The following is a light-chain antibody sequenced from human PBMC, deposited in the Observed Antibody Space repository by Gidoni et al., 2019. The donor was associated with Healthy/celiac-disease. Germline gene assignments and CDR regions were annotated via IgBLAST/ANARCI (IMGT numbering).Light chain of an antibody. V-gene: IGKV3-11*01. CDR3: QQRSNWPPLT. Sequence: EIVLSQYPANLYLSQGERASLSCRASQSVRSYVAWYQQKPGQAPMLLIYDESNRATGIPASFSGSGSGTDFTLTISSLEPEDFAFYYCQQRSNWPPLTFGGGTKVEIK. CDR1: QSVRSY. CDR2: DES. J-gene: IGKJ4*01.